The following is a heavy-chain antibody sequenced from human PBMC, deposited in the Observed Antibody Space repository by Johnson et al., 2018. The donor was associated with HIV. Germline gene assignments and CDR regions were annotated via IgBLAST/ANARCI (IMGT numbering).Heavy chain of an antibody. V-gene: IGHV3-33*06. Sequence: QVQLVECGGGVVKPGRSMRLSCAASGFTFSSYGMHWVRQAQGKGREWVEVIWSDGSNKNYDNSVKGRFTISRDNSKNTLYLQMNSLRAEDTAVYYCAKQGGSRLHLWVDAFDIWGQGTMVTVSS. CDR3: AKQGGSRLHLWVDAFDI. J-gene: IGHJ3*02. CDR1: GFTFSSYG. D-gene: IGHD3-10*01. CDR2: IWSDGSNK.